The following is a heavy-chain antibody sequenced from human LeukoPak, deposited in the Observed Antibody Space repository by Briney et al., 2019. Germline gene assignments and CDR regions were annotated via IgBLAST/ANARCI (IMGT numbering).Heavy chain of an antibody. CDR2: IIPIFGTA. D-gene: IGHD6-19*01. V-gene: IGHV1-69*13. CDR1: GGTFSSYA. J-gene: IGHJ4*02. Sequence: GASVKVSCKASGGTFSSYAISWVRQAPGQGLEWMGGIIPIFGTANYAQKFQGRVTITADESTSTAYMELSSLRSEDTAVYYCARDPSNTSGRNIHFDNWGQGTLVTVSS. CDR3: ARDPSNTSGRNIHFDN.